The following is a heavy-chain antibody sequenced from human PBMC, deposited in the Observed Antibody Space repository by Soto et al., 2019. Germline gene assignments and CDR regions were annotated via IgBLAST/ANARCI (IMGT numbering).Heavy chain of an antibody. CDR3: ARGLGVSYDFWRGDHPVDY. V-gene: IGHV4-30-4*01. CDR2: IYYSGST. CDR1: GGSISIGDYY. J-gene: IGHJ4*02. Sequence: SETLSLTCTVSGGSISIGDYYWSWIGQPPGKGLEWIGYIYYSGSTYYNPSLKSRVTISVDTSKNQFSLKLRSVTAADTAVYYCARGLGVSYDFWRGDHPVDYWGQGILVTVSS. D-gene: IGHD3-3*01.